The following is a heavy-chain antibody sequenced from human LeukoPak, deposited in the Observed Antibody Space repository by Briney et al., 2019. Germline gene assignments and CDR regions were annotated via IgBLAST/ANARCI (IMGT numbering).Heavy chain of an antibody. Sequence: PGASLRLSCAASGSTFSSYAMSWVRQAPGKGLEWVSAISGSGGSTYYADSVEGRFTISRDNSKNTLYLQMNSLRAEDTAVYYCAKDRRGSYGRGLDYWGQGTLVTVSS. CDR1: GSTFSSYA. J-gene: IGHJ4*02. V-gene: IGHV3-23*01. CDR2: ISGSGGST. CDR3: AKDRRGSYGRGLDY. D-gene: IGHD1-26*01.